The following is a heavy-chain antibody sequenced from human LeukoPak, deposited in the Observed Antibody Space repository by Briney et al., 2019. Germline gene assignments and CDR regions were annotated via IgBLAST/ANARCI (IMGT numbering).Heavy chain of an antibody. J-gene: IGHJ5*02. V-gene: IGHV4-34*01. D-gene: IGHD6-19*01. Sequence: PSETLSLTCAVYGGSFSGYYWSWIRQPPGKGLEWIGEINHSGSTNYNPSLKSRVTISVGTSKNQFSLKLSSVTAADTAVYYCARDLAVAGTNWFDPWGQGTLVTVSS. CDR1: GGSFSGYY. CDR3: ARDLAVAGTNWFDP. CDR2: INHSGST.